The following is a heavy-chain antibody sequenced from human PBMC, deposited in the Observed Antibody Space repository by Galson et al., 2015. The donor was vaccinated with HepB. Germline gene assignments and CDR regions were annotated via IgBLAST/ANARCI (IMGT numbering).Heavy chain of an antibody. CDR2: ITWNSGTV. J-gene: IGHJ4*02. CDR1: GFTFDDYA. CDR3: AKDSSGYLANFDY. D-gene: IGHD3-22*01. V-gene: IGHV3-9*01. Sequence: SLRLSCAASGFTFDDYAMNWVRQAPGKGLEWVSGITWNSGTVGYADSVKGRFTISRDNAKNSLYLQMNSLRPEDTALYYCAKDSSGYLANFDYWGRGTLVTVSS.